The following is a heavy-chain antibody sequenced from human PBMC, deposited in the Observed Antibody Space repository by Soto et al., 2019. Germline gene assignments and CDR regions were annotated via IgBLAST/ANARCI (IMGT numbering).Heavy chain of an antibody. V-gene: IGHV1-18*01. CDR2: ISAYNGNT. CDR3: ARDFSQFGELLSTDY. CDR1: GYTFTSYG. Sequence: QVQLVQSGAEVKKPGASVKVSCKASGYTFTSYGISWVRQAPGQGLEWMGWISAYNGNTNYAQKLQGRVTMTTDTSKSIAYMELRSLRSDDTAVYYCARDFSQFGELLSTDYWGQGTLVTVSS. J-gene: IGHJ4*02. D-gene: IGHD3-10*01.